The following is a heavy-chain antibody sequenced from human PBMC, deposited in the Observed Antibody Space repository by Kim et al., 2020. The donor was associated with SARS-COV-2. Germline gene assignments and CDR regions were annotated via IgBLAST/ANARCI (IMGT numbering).Heavy chain of an antibody. D-gene: IGHD1-26*01. V-gene: IGHV3-30*03. J-gene: IGHJ4*01. Sequence: GGSLRLSCAASGFTFSNYGMHWVRQAPGKGLEWVALISHAGTNKYYPDSVRGRFTISRDNSKNTLYLQMNRLRAEDTAVYYCARDPRAKSRSSPSGYWGHGTLVTVSS. CDR3: ARDPRAKSRSSPSGY. CDR1: GFTFSNYG. CDR2: ISHAGTNK.